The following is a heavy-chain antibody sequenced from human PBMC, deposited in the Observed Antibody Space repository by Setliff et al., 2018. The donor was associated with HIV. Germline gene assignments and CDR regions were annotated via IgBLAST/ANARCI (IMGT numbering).Heavy chain of an antibody. CDR1: GFYISSGYY. CDR3: ARNMLTFGGVIGPPDY. Sequence: ETLSLTCAVSGFYISSGYYWGWIRQPPGRGLEWIGTIYYSGSTYYTPSLESRVTISVDTSNNEFSLKLKSVTAADTAVYYCARNMLTFGGVIGPPDYWGQGRLVTVSS. D-gene: IGHD3-16*02. J-gene: IGHJ4*02. V-gene: IGHV4-38-2*01. CDR2: IYYSGST.